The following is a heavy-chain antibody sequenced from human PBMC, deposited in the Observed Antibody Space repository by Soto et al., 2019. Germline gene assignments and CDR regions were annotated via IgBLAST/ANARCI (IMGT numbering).Heavy chain of an antibody. D-gene: IGHD2-2*01. Sequence: QVQLVQSGAEVKKPGASVKVSCKASGYTFTSYAMHWVRQAPGQRLEWMGWINAGNGNTKYSQKFQGRVTITRDTSASTAYMELSSLRSEDTAVYYCARGDCSSTSCPRVYYYYGMDVWGQGTTVNVSS. CDR3: ARGDCSSTSCPRVYYYYGMDV. CDR1: GYTFTSYA. V-gene: IGHV1-3*01. J-gene: IGHJ6*02. CDR2: INAGNGNT.